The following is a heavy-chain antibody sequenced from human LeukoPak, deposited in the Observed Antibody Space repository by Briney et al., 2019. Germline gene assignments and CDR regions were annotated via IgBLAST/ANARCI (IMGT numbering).Heavy chain of an antibody. CDR3: ARRPGEYGGNDFDY. V-gene: IGHV4-39*01. D-gene: IGHD4/OR15-4a*01. Sequence: PSETLSLTCTVSGGSISSRSDYCGWIRQPPGKGLEWIGSIYYSGSTHYTPSLKSRVTISVDTSKNQFSLKLSSVTAADTAVYYCARRPGEYGGNDFDYWGQGTLVTVSS. CDR2: IYYSGST. J-gene: IGHJ4*02. CDR1: GGSISSRSDY.